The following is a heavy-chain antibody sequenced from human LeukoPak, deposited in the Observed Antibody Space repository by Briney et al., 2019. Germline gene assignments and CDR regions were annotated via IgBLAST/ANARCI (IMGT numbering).Heavy chain of an antibody. D-gene: IGHD6-6*01. CDR2: ISESGDVT. V-gene: IGHV3-23*01. J-gene: IGHJ4*02. CDR3: ARDSSHYLGSSDY. Sequence: GGSLRLSCVVSGVTFSSYPMSWVRQAPGKGLEWVSVISESGDVTHYADSMKGRFTISRDNTKNTLNLQMNGLRDEDTAIYYCARDSSHYLGSSDYWGQGALVTVSS. CDR1: GVTFSSYP.